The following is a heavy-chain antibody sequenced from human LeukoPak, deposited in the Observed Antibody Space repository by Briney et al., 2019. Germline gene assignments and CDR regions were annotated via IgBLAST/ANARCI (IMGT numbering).Heavy chain of an antibody. J-gene: IGHJ4*02. CDR3: ARADYDSSGYGDY. D-gene: IGHD3-22*01. Sequence: GGSLRLSCAASGFTFSSYGMHWVRQAPGKGLEWVAVISYDGSNKYYADSVKGRFTISRDNSKNTLYLQMNSLRAEDTAVYYCARADYDSSGYGDYWGQGTLVTVSS. CDR2: ISYDGSNK. CDR1: GFTFSSYG. V-gene: IGHV3-30*03.